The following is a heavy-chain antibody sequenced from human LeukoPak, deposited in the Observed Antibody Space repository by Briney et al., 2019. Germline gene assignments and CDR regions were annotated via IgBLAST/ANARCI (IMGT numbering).Heavy chain of an antibody. CDR2: ISSSSSYI. CDR1: GFTFSSYS. V-gene: IGHV3-21*01. J-gene: IGHJ4*02. D-gene: IGHD6-19*01. Sequence: GGSLRLSCAASGFTFSSYSMNWVRQAPGKGLEWVSSISSSSSYIYYADSVKGRFTISRDNAKNSLYLQMNSLRAEDTAVYYCAGSSGWYLNRGFDYWGQGTLDTVSS. CDR3: AGSSGWYLNRGFDY.